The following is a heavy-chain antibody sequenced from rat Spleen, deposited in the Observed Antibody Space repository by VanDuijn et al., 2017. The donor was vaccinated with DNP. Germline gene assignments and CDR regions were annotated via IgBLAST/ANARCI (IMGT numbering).Heavy chain of an antibody. D-gene: IGHD4-3*01. CDR2: IRFDGATT. CDR3: ARWYNSGYYFDY. J-gene: IGHJ2*01. CDR1: GFSLASYSV. Sequence: VQLEESGPGLVQPSETLSLTCTVSGFSLASYSVHWVRQAPTKGLEWVAYIRFDGATTYYGDSVKGRFTISRDNAKSSLYLQMNSLRSEDMATYYCARWYNSGYYFDYWGQGVMVTVSS. V-gene: IGHV5-22*01.